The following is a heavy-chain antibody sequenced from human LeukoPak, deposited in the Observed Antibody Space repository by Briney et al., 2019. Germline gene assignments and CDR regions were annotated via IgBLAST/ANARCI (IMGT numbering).Heavy chain of an antibody. CDR3: ARDGTGVYNLVQY. V-gene: IGHV1-2*02. CDR1: GFTFTGYY. CDR2: VNPNSGGT. J-gene: IGHJ4*02. Sequence: ASVKVSCKASGFTFTGYYMHWVRQAPGQGLEWMGWVNPNSGGTNYAQKFQGRVTMTRDTSISAVYMELSRLRSDDTAVYHCARDGTGVYNLVQYWGQGTLVTVSS. D-gene: IGHD5-24*01.